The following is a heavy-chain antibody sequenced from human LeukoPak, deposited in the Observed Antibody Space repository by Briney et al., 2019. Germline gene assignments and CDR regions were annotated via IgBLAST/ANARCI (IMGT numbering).Heavy chain of an antibody. Sequence: GASVKVSCKASGYTFTSYGISRVRQAPGQGLEWMGWISAYNGNTNYAQKLQGRVTMTTDTSTSTAYMELRSLRSDDTAVYYCARDWVVVGATVDRGDFDYWGQGTLVTVSS. CDR1: GYTFTSYG. CDR3: ARDWVVVGATVDRGDFDY. V-gene: IGHV1-18*01. D-gene: IGHD1-26*01. CDR2: ISAYNGNT. J-gene: IGHJ4*02.